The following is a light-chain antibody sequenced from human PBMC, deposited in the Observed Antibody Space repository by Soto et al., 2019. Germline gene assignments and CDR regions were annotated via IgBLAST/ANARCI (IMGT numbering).Light chain of an antibody. V-gene: IGKV1-33*01. Sequence: DIQMTQSPSSLSASVGDRVTITCQASQDIRNYLNWYQQKPGRAPKLLIYGASYLETGVPSRFSGSGSGTDFTFTIRSLQPEDTATYSCQQYNNLPPFTFGPGTKVDIK. CDR2: GAS. J-gene: IGKJ3*01. CDR1: QDIRNY. CDR3: QQYNNLPPFT.